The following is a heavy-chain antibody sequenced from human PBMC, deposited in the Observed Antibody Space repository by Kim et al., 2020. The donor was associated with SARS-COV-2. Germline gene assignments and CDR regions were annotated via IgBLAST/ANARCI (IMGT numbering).Heavy chain of an antibody. J-gene: IGHJ6*02. Sequence: GGSLRLSCAASGFTFSSYGMHWVRQAPGKGLEWVAVIWYDGSNKYYADSVKGRFTISRDNSKNTLYLQMNSLRAEDTAVYYCARENLIGVVVPAAMLYDYYGMDVWGQGTTVTVSS. CDR2: IWYDGSNK. CDR3: ARENLIGVVVPAAMLYDYYGMDV. D-gene: IGHD2-2*01. CDR1: GFTFSSYG. V-gene: IGHV3-33*01.